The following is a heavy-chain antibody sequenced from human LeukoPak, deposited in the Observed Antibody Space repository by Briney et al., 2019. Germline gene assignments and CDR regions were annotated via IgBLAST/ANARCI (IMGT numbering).Heavy chain of an antibody. CDR1: GGSISSYY. D-gene: IGHD6-19*01. CDR3: ARDRGAGTSYYYYYMDV. CDR2: IYTSGST. V-gene: IGHV4-4*07. J-gene: IGHJ6*03. Sequence: PSETLSLTCTASGGSISSYYWSWIRQPAGKGLEWIGRIYTSGSTNYNPSLKSRVTMSVDTSKNQFSLKLSSVTAADTAVYYCARDRGAGTSYYYYYMDVWGKGTTVTISS.